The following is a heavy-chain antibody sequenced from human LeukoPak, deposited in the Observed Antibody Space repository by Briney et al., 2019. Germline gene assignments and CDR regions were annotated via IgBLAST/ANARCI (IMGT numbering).Heavy chain of an antibody. V-gene: IGHV3-53*01. CDR2: IYSGGST. CDR1: GFTASRNY. Sequence: GGSLRLSCAASGFTASRNYMSWARQAQGKGLDWVSVIYSGGSTYYADSVKGRFTISRDNSKNTLYLQMNSLRAEDTAVYYCARQGSSSSSLDYWGQGTLVTVSS. D-gene: IGHD6-6*01. CDR3: ARQGSSSSSLDY. J-gene: IGHJ4*02.